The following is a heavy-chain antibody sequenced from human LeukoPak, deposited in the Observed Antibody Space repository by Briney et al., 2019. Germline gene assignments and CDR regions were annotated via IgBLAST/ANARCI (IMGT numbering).Heavy chain of an antibody. CDR2: IYDSGST. CDR1: GGSFSNYY. Sequence: SETLSLTCTVSGGSFSNYYWNWIRQPPGRGLEWIGYIYDSGSTNYNPSLKSRVTISADTSKNQFSLKLSSVTAADTAVYYCARDGYYDSGSHTPYFDYWGQGTLVTVSS. J-gene: IGHJ4*02. CDR3: ARDGYYDSGSHTPYFDY. V-gene: IGHV4-59*01. D-gene: IGHD3-10*01.